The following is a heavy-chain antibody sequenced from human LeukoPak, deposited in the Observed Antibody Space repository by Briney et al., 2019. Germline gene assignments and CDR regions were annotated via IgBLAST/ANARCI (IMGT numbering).Heavy chain of an antibody. CDR3: AKDRGSCSGGNCRYYFDN. Sequence: GGSLRLSCAASGFTYSSYNMNWVRQAPGKGLEWVSSISSSSSYKYYADSVKGRFTISRDNAKNSLYLQMNSLRDEDTAVYYCAKDRGSCSGGNCRYYFDNWGQGILVTVSS. J-gene: IGHJ4*01. V-gene: IGHV3-21*01. CDR1: GFTYSSYN. CDR2: ISSSSSYK. D-gene: IGHD2-15*01.